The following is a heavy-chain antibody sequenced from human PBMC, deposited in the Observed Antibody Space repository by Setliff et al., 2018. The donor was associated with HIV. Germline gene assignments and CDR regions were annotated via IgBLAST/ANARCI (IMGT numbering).Heavy chain of an antibody. CDR3: ARKGVDLYFGVDAFDM. CDR1: GGSFSNYY. CDR2: INHSEIT. Sequence: LTCAVYGGSFSNYYWSWIRQTPGEGPEWIGEINHSEITKYNPSLESRVTISLDTSKNQFSLKLTSVTAADTSVYYCARKGVDLYFGVDAFDMWGQGTMVTVSS. V-gene: IGHV4-34*01. J-gene: IGHJ3*02. D-gene: IGHD3-10*01.